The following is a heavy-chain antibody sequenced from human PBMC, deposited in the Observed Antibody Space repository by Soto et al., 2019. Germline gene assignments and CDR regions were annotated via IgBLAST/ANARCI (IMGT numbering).Heavy chain of an antibody. CDR1: GASISNYY. J-gene: IGHJ5*02. Sequence: SETLSLTCTVSGASISNYYWSWIRQPPGKGLEWIGYIYYSGSTNYNPSLKSRVTISVDTSKNHFSLKVKSATAADTAVYYCARDRGILTGYTLWFDPWGQGTLVTVSS. CDR3: ARDRGILTGYTLWFDP. CDR2: IYYSGST. V-gene: IGHV4-59*01. D-gene: IGHD3-9*01.